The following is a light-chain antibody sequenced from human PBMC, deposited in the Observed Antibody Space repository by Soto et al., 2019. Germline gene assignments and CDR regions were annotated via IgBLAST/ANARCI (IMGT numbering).Light chain of an antibody. V-gene: IGLV2-14*01. Sequence: QSALTQPASVAGSPGQSITISCTGTSSDVGGYNYVSWYQQHPGKAPKLMIYDVSNRPSGVSNRFSGSKSGNTASLTISGLQAEDEADYYCSSYTSSSPWYVFGTGTNVTVL. J-gene: IGLJ1*01. CDR2: DVS. CDR1: SSDVGGYNY. CDR3: SSYTSSSPWYV.